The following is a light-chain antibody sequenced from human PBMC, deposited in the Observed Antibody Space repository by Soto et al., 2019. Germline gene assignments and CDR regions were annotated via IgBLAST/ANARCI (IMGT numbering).Light chain of an antibody. Sequence: QSALTPPASVSGSPGQSITISCTGTSSDVGSYNLVSCYQQHPGKDPKLMIYESSKRPSGVSNRFSGSKSGNTDSLTISGLQAEDESDYYSCSYAGTSYVFVTGTKLTVL. CDR3: CSYAGTSYV. CDR1: SSDVGSYNL. V-gene: IGLV2-23*01. CDR2: ESS. J-gene: IGLJ1*01.